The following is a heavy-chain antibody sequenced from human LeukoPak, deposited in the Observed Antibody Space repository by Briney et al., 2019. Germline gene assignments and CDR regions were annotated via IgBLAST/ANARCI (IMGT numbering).Heavy chain of an antibody. CDR2: IYYSGST. CDR3: ARQPYRSGAYYFDY. D-gene: IGHD2-15*01. CDR1: GGSIRSSSYY. V-gene: IGHV4-39*01. Sequence: SETLSLTCNVSGGSIRSSSYYWGWIRQPPGKGLEWIGSIYYSGSTYYNASLKSRVTLSIDTSKNQFFLKLSLVTAAFKTVYYCARQPYRSGAYYFDYWGQGTLITVSS. J-gene: IGHJ4*02.